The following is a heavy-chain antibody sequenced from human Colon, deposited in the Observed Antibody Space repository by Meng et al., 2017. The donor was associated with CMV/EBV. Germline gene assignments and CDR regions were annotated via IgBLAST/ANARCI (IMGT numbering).Heavy chain of an antibody. D-gene: IGHD6-13*01. Sequence: ASVQVSCKASGYTFTSYDINWVRQATGQGLEGMGWMNPNSGNTGYAQKFQGRVTITRNTSISRAYMELSSLRTDDTAVYYSARAGYSSSWVRYYYGMDVWGQGTTVTVSS. CDR1: GYTFTSYD. CDR2: MNPNSGNT. CDR3: ARAGYSSSWVRYYYGMDV. J-gene: IGHJ6*02. V-gene: IGHV1-8*03.